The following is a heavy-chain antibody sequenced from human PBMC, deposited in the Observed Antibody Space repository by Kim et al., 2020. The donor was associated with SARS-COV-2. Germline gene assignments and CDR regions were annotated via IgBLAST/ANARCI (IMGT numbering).Heavy chain of an antibody. D-gene: IGHD7-27*01. J-gene: IGHJ4*02. CDR1: GFTFSSYG. CDR3: AKDLGGNWGQDY. CDR2: ISYDGSNK. V-gene: IGHV3-30*18. Sequence: GGSLRLSCAASGFTFSSYGMHWVRQAPGKGLEWVAVISYDGSNKYYADSVKGRFTISRDNSKNTLYLQMNSLRAEDTAVYYCAKDLGGNWGQDYWGQGTLVTVSS.